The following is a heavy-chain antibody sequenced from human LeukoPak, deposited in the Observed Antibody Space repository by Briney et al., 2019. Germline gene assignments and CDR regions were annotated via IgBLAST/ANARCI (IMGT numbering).Heavy chain of an antibody. D-gene: IGHD3-3*01. CDR3: AKDRFLEWLSPSGYFDY. CDR2: ISYDGSNK. Sequence: GGSLRLSCAASGFTFSSYAMHWVRQAPGKGLEWVAVISYDGSNKYYADSVKGRFTISRDNSKNTLYLQMNSLRAEDTAVYYCAKDRFLEWLSPSGYFDYWGQGTLVTVSS. V-gene: IGHV3-30*04. CDR1: GFTFSSYA. J-gene: IGHJ4*02.